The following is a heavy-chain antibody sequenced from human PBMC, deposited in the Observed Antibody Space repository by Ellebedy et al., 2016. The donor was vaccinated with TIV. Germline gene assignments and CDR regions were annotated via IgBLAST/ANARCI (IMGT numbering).Heavy chain of an antibody. J-gene: IGHJ4*02. V-gene: IGHV3-11*04. Sequence: GESLKISCAASGFTFSDYYMSWIRQAPGKGLEWVSYISSSGSTIYYADSVKGRFTISRDNAKSSLYLQMNGLRVEDTAVYYCARAYGDFKTDSFDYWGQGTLVTVS. CDR1: GFTFSDYY. D-gene: IGHD4-17*01. CDR3: ARAYGDFKTDSFDY. CDR2: ISSSGSTI.